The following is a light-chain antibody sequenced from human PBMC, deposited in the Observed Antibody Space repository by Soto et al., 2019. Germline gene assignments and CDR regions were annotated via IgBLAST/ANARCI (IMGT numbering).Light chain of an antibody. CDR3: ISYAAGNNYLV. CDR2: EVT. J-gene: IGLJ2*01. V-gene: IGLV2-8*01. CDR1: SSDVGGYNF. Sequence: QSALTQPPSASGSPGQSVIISCTGTSSDVGGYNFVSWFQQHPGKAPKLMIYEVTKRPSGVPDRFSGSKSGNTASLTVSGLQAEDGADYYCISYAAGNNYLVFGGGTNSPS.